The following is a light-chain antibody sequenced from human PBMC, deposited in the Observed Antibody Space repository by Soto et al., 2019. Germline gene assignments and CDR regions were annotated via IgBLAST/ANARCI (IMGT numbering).Light chain of an antibody. CDR3: MQALQTPRT. CDR2: LGS. CDR1: QSLLHSNGYNY. Sequence: DLVMTQSPLSLPVTPGEPASISCRSSQSLLHSNGYNYLDWYLQKPGQSPQLLIYLGSNRASGVPDRFSGSGSGTDSTLKISRVEAEDVGVYYCMQALQTPRTFGQGTKLEIK. J-gene: IGKJ2*01. V-gene: IGKV2-28*01.